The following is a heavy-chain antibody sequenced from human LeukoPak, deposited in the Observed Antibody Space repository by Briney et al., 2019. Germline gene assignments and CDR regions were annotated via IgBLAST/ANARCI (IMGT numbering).Heavy chain of an antibody. CDR2: INPSGGST. D-gene: IGHD3-22*01. Sequence: ASVKVSCKASGYTFTSYYMHWVRQAPGQGLEWMGIINPSGGSTSYAQKFQGRVTMTRDMSTSTVYMELSSLRSEDTAVYYCAVPQTNYYDSSGRYCYYYMDVWGKGTTVTVSS. CDR1: GYTFTSYY. CDR3: AVPQTNYYDSSGRYCYYYMDV. V-gene: IGHV1-46*01. J-gene: IGHJ6*03.